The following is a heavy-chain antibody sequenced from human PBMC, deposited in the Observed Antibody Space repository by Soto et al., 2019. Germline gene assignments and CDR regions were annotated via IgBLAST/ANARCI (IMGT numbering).Heavy chain of an antibody. CDR1: GASITFGGYS. D-gene: IGHD1-26*01. CDR2: INHLETT. CDR3: ARGGGSDSFDY. J-gene: IGHJ4*02. Sequence: KPSETLSLTCTVSGASITFGGYSWSWIRQTPGKGLEWIGYINHLETTFYNPSFESRLTLSIDRAKNQFSLKLHSMSAADRAVYFCARGGGSDSFDYWGQGILLTV. V-gene: IGHV4-30-2*01.